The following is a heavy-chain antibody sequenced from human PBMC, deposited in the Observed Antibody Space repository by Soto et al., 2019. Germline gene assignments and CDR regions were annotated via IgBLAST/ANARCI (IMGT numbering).Heavy chain of an antibody. D-gene: IGHD2-15*01. Sequence: SETLSLTCAVSGGSFSGFFWGWIRQPPGKGLEWIGEVNHGGSTNYNPSLKSRVTISSDTSKDHFSLTLRSVTAADTAVYYCARAAVAAGGPFDKWGQGALVTVSS. J-gene: IGHJ4*02. CDR3: ARAAVAAGGPFDK. V-gene: IGHV4-34*01. CDR2: VNHGGST. CDR1: GGSFSGFF.